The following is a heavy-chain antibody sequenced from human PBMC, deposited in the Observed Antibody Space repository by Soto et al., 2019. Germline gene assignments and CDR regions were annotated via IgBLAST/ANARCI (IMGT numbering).Heavy chain of an antibody. Sequence: QVQLVESGGGVVQPGRSLRLSCAASGFTFSSYGMHWVRQAPGTVLEWVAVISYDGSNKYYADSVKGRCTISRDNSKNTLYLQMNSLRAEDTAVYYCAKERIAVASDYYGMDVWGQGTTVTVSS. CDR2: ISYDGSNK. CDR1: GFTFSSYG. CDR3: AKERIAVASDYYGMDV. J-gene: IGHJ6*02. D-gene: IGHD6-19*01. V-gene: IGHV3-30*18.